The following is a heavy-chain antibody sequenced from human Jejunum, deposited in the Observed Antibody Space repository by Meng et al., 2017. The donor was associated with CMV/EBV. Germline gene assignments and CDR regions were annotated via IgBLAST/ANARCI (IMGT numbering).Heavy chain of an antibody. CDR2: INFDGSVE. Sequence: YWMTWVRHFPGKGLEWVANINFDGSVEYYVDSVRGRFAIARDNAKNSLSLQMNSLRAEDTAVYYCARNYPRNCASINCPGAYDIWGQGTVVTVSS. J-gene: IGHJ3*02. V-gene: IGHV3-7*01. D-gene: IGHD2-2*01. CDR3: ARNYPRNCASINCPGAYDI. CDR1: YW.